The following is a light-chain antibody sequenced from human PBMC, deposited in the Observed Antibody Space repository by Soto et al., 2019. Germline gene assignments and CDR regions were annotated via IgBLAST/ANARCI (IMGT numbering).Light chain of an antibody. CDR2: GAS. J-gene: IGKJ2*01. Sequence: EIVMTQSPATLSVSPGERATLSCRASQSVSSNLAWYQQKPGQAPRLLIYGASTRPTGIPARFSGSGSGTEFTLTISSLQSEDFAVYYCQHYNNWPYTFGQGTKVDIK. CDR1: QSVSSN. CDR3: QHYNNWPYT. V-gene: IGKV3-15*01.